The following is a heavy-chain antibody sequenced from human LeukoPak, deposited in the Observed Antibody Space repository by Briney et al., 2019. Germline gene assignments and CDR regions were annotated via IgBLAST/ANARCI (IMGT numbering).Heavy chain of an antibody. CDR3: ARGGGYYDSSGYYYRNAFDI. Sequence: SETLSLTCTVSGGSISSSSYYWGWIRQPPGKGLEWIGYIYYSGSTNYNPSLKSRVTISVDTSKNQFSLKLSSVTAADTAVYYCARGGGYYDSSGYYYRNAFDIWGQGTMVTVSS. D-gene: IGHD3-22*01. CDR2: IYYSGST. CDR1: GGSISSSSYY. V-gene: IGHV4-61*05. J-gene: IGHJ3*02.